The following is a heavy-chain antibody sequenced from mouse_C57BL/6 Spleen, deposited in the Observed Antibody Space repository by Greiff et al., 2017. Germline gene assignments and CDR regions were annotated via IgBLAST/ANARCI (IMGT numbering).Heavy chain of an antibody. CDR2: ISDGGSYT. CDR1: GFTFSSYA. V-gene: IGHV5-4*01. CDR3: ARDRERAMDY. Sequence: EVQLQQSGGGLVKPGGSLKLSCAASGFTFSSYAMSWVRQTPEKRLEWVATISDGGSYTYYPDNVKGRFTISRDNAKNNLYLQMSHLKSEDTAMYYCARDRERAMDYWGQGTSVTVSS. J-gene: IGHJ4*01. D-gene: IGHD3-1*01.